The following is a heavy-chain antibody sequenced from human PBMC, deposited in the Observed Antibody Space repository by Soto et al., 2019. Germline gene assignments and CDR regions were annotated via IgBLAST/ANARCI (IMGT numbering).Heavy chain of an antibody. CDR2: IYWDGDK. CDR3: AHKGGRGAGMDV. D-gene: IGHD2-15*01. V-gene: IGHV2-5*02. Sequence: QITLKESGPTLVKHTQTLTLTCIFSGFSLSSSGVGVGWIRQPPGKALEWLALIYWDGDKRYSPSLKTRLTITKDTSTNEVVLTMTNMDPVDTGTYYCAHKGGRGAGMDVWGQGTTVTVSS. J-gene: IGHJ6*02. CDR1: GFSLSSSGVG.